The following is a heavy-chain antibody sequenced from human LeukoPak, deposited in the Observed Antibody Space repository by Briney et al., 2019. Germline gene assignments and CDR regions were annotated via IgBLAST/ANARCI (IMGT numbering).Heavy chain of an antibody. CDR1: GGSISSGSXY. J-gene: IGHJ4*02. Sequence: TXTXXGGSISSGSXYWSWIRQPAGKGLEWIVRIYTSGSTNYNPSLKSRVTISVVTSKNQFSLKLSSVPAADTAVYYCARYCSSTSCFDYWGQGTLVTVSS. D-gene: IGHD2-2*01. V-gene: IGHV4-61*02. CDR2: IYTSGST. CDR3: ARYCSSTSCFDY.